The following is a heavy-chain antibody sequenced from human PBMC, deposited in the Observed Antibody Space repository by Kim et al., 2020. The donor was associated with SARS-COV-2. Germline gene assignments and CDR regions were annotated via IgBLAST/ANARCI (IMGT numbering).Heavy chain of an antibody. CDR3: ARLSSARRIQLWLQDV. CDR1: GYSFTSYW. Sequence: GESLKISCKGSGYSFTSYWISWVRQMPGKGLEWMGRIDPSDSYTNYSPSFQGHVTISADKSISTAYLQWSSLKASDTAMYYCARLSSARRIQLWLQDVWGQGTTVTVSS. J-gene: IGHJ6*02. V-gene: IGHV5-10-1*01. D-gene: IGHD5-18*01. CDR2: IDPSDSYT.